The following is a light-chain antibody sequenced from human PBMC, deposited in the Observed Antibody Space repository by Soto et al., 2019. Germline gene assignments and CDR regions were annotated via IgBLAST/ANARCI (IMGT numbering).Light chain of an antibody. Sequence: EIVMTQSPATLSVSPGERATLSCRASQSVSSNLAWYQQKPGQAPRLLIYGASTRATGIPARFSGSGSGTDFTLTISRLEPEDFAVYYCSQYVTSAWTFGQGTKVDIK. J-gene: IGKJ1*01. V-gene: IGKV3-15*01. CDR3: SQYVTSAWT. CDR2: GAS. CDR1: QSVSSN.